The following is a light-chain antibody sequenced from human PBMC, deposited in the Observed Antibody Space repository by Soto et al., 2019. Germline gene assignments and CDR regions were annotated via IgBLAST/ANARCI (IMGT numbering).Light chain of an antibody. CDR1: SSDFGSYNY. CDR3: SSYTSSSTPLV. V-gene: IGLV2-14*01. J-gene: IGLJ1*01. Sequence: QSALTQPASVSVSPGQSITISCTGASSDFGSYNYVSWYQQHSGKAPKLMIYDVSNRPSGVSNRFSGSKSGNTASLTISGLQAEDEADYYCSSYTSSSTPLVFGTGTKVTVL. CDR2: DVS.